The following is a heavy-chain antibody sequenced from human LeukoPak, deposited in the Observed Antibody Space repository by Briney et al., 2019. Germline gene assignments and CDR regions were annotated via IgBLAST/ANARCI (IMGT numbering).Heavy chain of an antibody. CDR1: GFTFSEYY. V-gene: IGHV3-49*03. CDR2: IRSKAYGGTT. J-gene: IGHJ4*02. CDR3: TSLGDGGIVFDY. Sequence: PGGSLRLSCAASGFTFSEYYMSWIRQAPGKGLEWVGFIRSKAYGGTTEYAASVKGRFTISRDDSKSIAYLQMNSLKTEDTAVYYCTSLGDGGIVFDYWGQGTLVTVSS. D-gene: IGHD4-23*01.